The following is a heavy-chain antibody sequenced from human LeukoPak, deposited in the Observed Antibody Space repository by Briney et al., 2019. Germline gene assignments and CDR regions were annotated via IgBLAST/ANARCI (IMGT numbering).Heavy chain of an antibody. Sequence: SCKASGGTFSSYSMNWVRQAPGKGLEWVSSISSSSSYIYYADSVKGRFTISRDNAKNSLYLQMNSLRAEDTAVYYCARGMVREFDPWGQGTLVTVSS. V-gene: IGHV3-21*01. CDR3: ARGMVREFDP. J-gene: IGHJ5*02. D-gene: IGHD3-10*01. CDR2: ISSSSSYI. CDR1: GGTFSSYS.